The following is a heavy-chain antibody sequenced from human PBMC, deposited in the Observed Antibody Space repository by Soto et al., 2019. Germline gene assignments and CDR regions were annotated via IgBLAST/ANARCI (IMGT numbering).Heavy chain of an antibody. CDR1: GFTFSNYW. CDR2: IKQDGSEK. V-gene: IGHV3-7*01. J-gene: IGHJ5*02. CDR3: ARGILSPGS. Sequence: EVQLVESGGGLVQPGGSLRLSCAASGFTFSNYWMSWVRQAPGKGLEWVASIKQDGSEKYYVDSVKGRFTISRDNAKNCLYLQVNSLRAEDTAVYYCARGILSPGSWGQGTLVTVSS.